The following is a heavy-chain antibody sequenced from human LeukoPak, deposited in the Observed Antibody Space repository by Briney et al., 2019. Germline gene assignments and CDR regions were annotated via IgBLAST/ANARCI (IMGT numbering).Heavy chain of an antibody. J-gene: IGHJ4*02. V-gene: IGHV4-59*01. CDR1: GGSTSGYY. Sequence: SETLSLTCTVAGGSTSGYYWSWIRQPPGKRLEWIGYIYNSGSTNYNPSLKSRVTISVDTSKNQFSLKLSSVTAADTAVYYCARASYDFWSGYYPAIDYWGQGTLVTVSS. CDR2: IYNSGST. D-gene: IGHD3-3*01. CDR3: ARASYDFWSGYYPAIDY.